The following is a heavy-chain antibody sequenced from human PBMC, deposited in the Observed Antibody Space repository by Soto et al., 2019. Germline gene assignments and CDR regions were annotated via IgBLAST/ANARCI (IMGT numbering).Heavy chain of an antibody. D-gene: IGHD6-13*01. CDR3: GRWYSSRSLNYYYYMDV. J-gene: IGHJ6*03. CDR2: ISAYNGNT. CDR1: GYTFTSYG. V-gene: IGHV1-18*01. Sequence: ASVKVSCKASGYTFTSYGISWVRQAPGQGLEWMGWISAYNGNTNYAQKLQGRVTMTTDTSTSTAYMELRSLRSDDTAVYYCGRWYSSRSLNYYYYMDVWGKGTTVTVS.